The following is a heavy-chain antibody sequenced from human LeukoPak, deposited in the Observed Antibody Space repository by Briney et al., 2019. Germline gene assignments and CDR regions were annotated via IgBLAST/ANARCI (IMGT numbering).Heavy chain of an antibody. CDR1: GFTFSSYA. CDR2: SSGSGGST. CDR3: AKTGWELRSYYFDY. V-gene: IGHV3-23*01. D-gene: IGHD1-26*01. Sequence: GGSLRLSCAASGFTFSSYAMSWVRQAPGKGLEWVSASSGSGGSTYYADSVKGRFTISSDNSNNTLYLQMNSLRAEDTAVYYCAKTGWELRSYYFDYWGQRTLVTASS. J-gene: IGHJ4*02.